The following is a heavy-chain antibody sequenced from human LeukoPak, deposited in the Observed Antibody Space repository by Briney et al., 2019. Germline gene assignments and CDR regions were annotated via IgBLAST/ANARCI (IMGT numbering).Heavy chain of an antibody. J-gene: IGHJ6*02. V-gene: IGHV1-2*02. CDR2: INPNSGGT. CDR3: ARDTIAVAGPHYYYYYGMDV. Sequence: VSVTVSCKASGYTFTGYYMHWVRQAPGQGLEWMGWINPNSGGTNYAQKFQGRVTMTRDTSISTAYMELSRLRSDDAAVYYCARDTIAVAGPHYYYYYGMDVWGQGTTVTVS. D-gene: IGHD6-19*01. CDR1: GYTFTGYY.